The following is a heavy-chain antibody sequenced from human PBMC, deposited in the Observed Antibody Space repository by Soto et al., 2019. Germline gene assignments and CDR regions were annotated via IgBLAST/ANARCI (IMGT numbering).Heavy chain of an antibody. J-gene: IGHJ6*02. Sequence: GASLKISCKGSGYSFTSYWISWVRQMPGKGLEWMGRIDPSDSYTNYSPSFQGHVTISADKSISTAYLQWSSLKASDTAMYDCASLGGEMATINNGMDVWGQGTTVTVSS. CDR3: ASLGGEMATINNGMDV. V-gene: IGHV5-10-1*01. D-gene: IGHD5-12*01. CDR2: IDPSDSYT. CDR1: GYSFTSYW.